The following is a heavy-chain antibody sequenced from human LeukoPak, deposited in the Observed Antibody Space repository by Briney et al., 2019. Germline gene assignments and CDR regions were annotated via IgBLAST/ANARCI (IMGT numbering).Heavy chain of an antibody. CDR1: GFTFSSYA. Sequence: GGSLRLSCAASGFTFSSYAMSWVRQAPGKGLEWVSAISGSGGSTYYADSVKGRFTISRDNSKNTLYLQMNSLRAEDTAVYYCAKPKSTTVTTSGAFDIWGRGTMVTVSS. CDR3: AKPKSTTVTTSGAFDI. J-gene: IGHJ3*02. V-gene: IGHV3-23*01. CDR2: ISGSGGST. D-gene: IGHD4-17*01.